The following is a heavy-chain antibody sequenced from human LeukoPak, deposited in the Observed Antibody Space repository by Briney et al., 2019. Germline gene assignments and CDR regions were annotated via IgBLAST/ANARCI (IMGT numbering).Heavy chain of an antibody. D-gene: IGHD6-6*01. CDR3: ARKIEYSSSSLEYYFDY. CDR1: GYTFTGYY. Sequence: EASVKVSCKASGYTFTGYYMHWVRQAPGQGLELMGWINPNSGGTNYAQKFQGRVTMTRDTSISTAYMELSRLRSDDTAVYYCARKIEYSSSSLEYYFDYWGQGTLVTVSS. CDR2: INPNSGGT. V-gene: IGHV1-2*02. J-gene: IGHJ4*02.